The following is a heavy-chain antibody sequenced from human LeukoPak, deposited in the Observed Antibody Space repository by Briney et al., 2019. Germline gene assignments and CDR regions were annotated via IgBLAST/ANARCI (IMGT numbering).Heavy chain of an antibody. V-gene: IGHV4-31*03. CDR2: IYYSGST. CDR3: ASTYYDILTGYSPFQH. CDR1: GGSISCGGYY. D-gene: IGHD3-9*01. Sequence: SETLSLTCTVSGGSISCGGYYWSWIRQHPGKGLEWIGYIYYSGSTYYNPSLKSRVTISVDTSKNQFSLKLSSVTAADTAVYYCASTYYDILTGYSPFQHWGQGTLVTVSS. J-gene: IGHJ1*01.